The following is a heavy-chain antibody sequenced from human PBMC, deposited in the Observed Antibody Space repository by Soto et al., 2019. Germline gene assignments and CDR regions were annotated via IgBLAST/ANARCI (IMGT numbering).Heavy chain of an antibody. D-gene: IGHD6-19*01. CDR2: ISPGDSHT. CDR3: ATYLESSGSKDS. J-gene: IGHJ4*02. CDR1: GYSXITYW. Sequence: HGESLKISCKGSGYSXITYWIGWVRQMPGKGLEWMGIISPGDSHTRYSPSFQGHFTISSSKSITTPFLQWTSLKASLTAMYYYATYLESSGSKDSWGQGTLVTVSS. V-gene: IGHV5-51*01.